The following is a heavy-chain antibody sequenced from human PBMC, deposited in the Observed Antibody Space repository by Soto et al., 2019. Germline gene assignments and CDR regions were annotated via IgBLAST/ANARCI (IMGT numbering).Heavy chain of an antibody. Sequence: QVQLVESGAGVVQPGRSLRLSCAVSGFSFNSYGVHWVRQAPGKGLEWVAAMRYDVRNTMYAESVKGRLTISRDNSKNTLVLEMNSPTVEDTAMYDCARSGLTAVTAADYKQWGQGNLITLSS. D-gene: IGHD4-17*01. V-gene: IGHV3-33*01. CDR3: ARSGLTAVTAADYKQ. CDR2: MRYDVRNT. CDR1: GFSFNSYG. J-gene: IGHJ1*01.